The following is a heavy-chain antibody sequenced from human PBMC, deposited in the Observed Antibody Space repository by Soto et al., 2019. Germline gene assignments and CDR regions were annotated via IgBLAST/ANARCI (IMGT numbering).Heavy chain of an antibody. V-gene: IGHV3-23*01. Sequence: GGSLRLSCAASGFTFSSYAMSWVRQAPGKGLEWVSAISGSGGSTYYADSVKGRFTISRDNSKNTLYLQMNSLRAEDTAVYYCAKDPERITIFGVVPGDWGQGTLVTVSS. D-gene: IGHD3-3*01. CDR1: GFTFSSYA. J-gene: IGHJ4*02. CDR3: AKDPERITIFGVVPGD. CDR2: ISGSGGST.